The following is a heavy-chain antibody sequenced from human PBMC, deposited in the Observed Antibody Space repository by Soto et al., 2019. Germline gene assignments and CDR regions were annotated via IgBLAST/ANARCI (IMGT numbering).Heavy chain of an antibody. CDR3: ASMIVDPVLSFDC. J-gene: IGHJ4*02. CDR2: IFYSGST. V-gene: IGHV4-59*01. Sequence: QVQLQESGPGLVKPSETLSLTCTVSGGSISRYYWSWIRQPPGKGLEWIGFIFYSGSTSYNPSLKSRVTISRDMSEDQFTLKLISVTAADTAVYYCASMIVDPVLSFDCWGQGTLVAVSS. CDR1: GGSISRYY. D-gene: IGHD3-16*01.